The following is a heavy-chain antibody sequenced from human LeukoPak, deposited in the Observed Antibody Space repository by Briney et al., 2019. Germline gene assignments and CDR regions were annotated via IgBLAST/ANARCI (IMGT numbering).Heavy chain of an antibody. V-gene: IGHV3-48*01. Sequence: GGSLRLSCAASGFTFSSYSMNWVRQAPGKGLEWVSYISSSSSTIYYADSVKGRFTISRDNAKNSLYLQMNSLRAEDTAVYYCARALRYFDWLSASPEYNWFDPWGQGTLVTVSS. CDR3: ARALRYFDWLSASPEYNWFDP. D-gene: IGHD3-9*01. CDR2: ISSSSSTI. CDR1: GFTFSSYS. J-gene: IGHJ5*02.